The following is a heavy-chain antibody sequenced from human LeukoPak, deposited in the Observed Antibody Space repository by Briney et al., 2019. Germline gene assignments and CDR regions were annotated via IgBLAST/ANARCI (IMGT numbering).Heavy chain of an antibody. CDR1: GFTFDDYG. Sequence: PGGSLRLSCAASGFTFDDYGMSWVRQAPGKGLEWVSGINWNGGSTGYADSVKGRFTISRDNAKNSLYLQMNSLRAEDTALYYCAREAYCGGDCYPADFDYWGQGTLVTVSS. J-gene: IGHJ4*02. V-gene: IGHV3-20*04. CDR3: AREAYCGGDCYPADFDY. CDR2: INWNGGST. D-gene: IGHD2-21*02.